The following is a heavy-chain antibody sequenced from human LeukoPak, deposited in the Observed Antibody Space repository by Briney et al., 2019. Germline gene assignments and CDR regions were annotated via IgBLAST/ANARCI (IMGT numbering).Heavy chain of an antibody. D-gene: IGHD1-1*01. V-gene: IGHV3-23*01. CDR2: ISGSAQRT. CDR1: GLTFSDYA. J-gene: IGHJ4*02. CDR3: AKRYIANTGPIDY. Sequence: GGSLRLSCAASGLTFSDYAMSWVRLAPGQGLEWVSGISGSAQRTYYADSVKGRFTISRDNFKRTLYLEMNSLRAEDTAVYYCAKRYIANTGPIDYWGQGTLVTVSS.